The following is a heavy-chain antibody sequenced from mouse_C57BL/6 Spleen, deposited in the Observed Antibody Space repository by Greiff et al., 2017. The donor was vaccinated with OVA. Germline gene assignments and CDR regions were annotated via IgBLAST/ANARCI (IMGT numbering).Heavy chain of an antibody. CDR3: ARGLGSSFYYAMDY. J-gene: IGHJ4*01. V-gene: IGHV1-69*01. Sequence: VQLQQPGAELVMPGASVKLSCKASGYTFTSYWMHWVKQRPGQGLEWIGEIDPSDSYTNYNQKFKGKSTLTVDKSSSTAYMQLSSLTSEDSAVYYCARGLGSSFYYAMDYWGQGTSVTVSS. CDR2: IDPSDSYT. CDR1: GYTFTSYW. D-gene: IGHD1-1*01.